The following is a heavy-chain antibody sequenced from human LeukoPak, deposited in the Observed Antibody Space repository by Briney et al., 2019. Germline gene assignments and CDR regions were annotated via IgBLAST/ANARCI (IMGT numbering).Heavy chain of an antibody. CDR3: ARETVAGTFDY. CDR2: ISSTADIV. CDR1: GFTFSEYY. Sequence: KPGGSLRLSCVASGFTFSEYYMSWIRQAPGKGLEWVADISSTADIVSYADFVLGRFTISRDNGDDSLSLQLNSLRAEDTAVYYCARETVAGTFDYWSQGTLVTVSS. V-gene: IGHV3-11*01. J-gene: IGHJ4*02. D-gene: IGHD6-19*01.